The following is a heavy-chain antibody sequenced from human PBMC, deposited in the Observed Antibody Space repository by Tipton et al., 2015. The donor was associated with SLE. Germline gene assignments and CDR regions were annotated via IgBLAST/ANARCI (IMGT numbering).Heavy chain of an antibody. CDR2: ISYSGTT. D-gene: IGHD3-10*01. J-gene: IGHJ5*02. V-gene: IGHV4-59*01. CDR1: GGSINNYY. Sequence: TLSLTCSVSGGSINNYYWNWIRQSPEKGLEWLGYISYSGTTNYNPSVTSRLSISVDTSKNQFYLKLTSLTAADTAVYYCARDALPGVRGAIKGGDFFDPWGPGTQVTVSS. CDR3: ARDALPGVRGAIKGGDFFDP.